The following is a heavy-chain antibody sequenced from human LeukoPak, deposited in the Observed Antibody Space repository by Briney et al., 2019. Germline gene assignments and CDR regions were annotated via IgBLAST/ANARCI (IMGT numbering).Heavy chain of an antibody. J-gene: IGHJ4*02. D-gene: IGHD3-10*01. Sequence: GGTLRLSCAASGFTFSSYSMNWVRQAPGKGLEWVSSISSSSSSINNADSVNGRFTISRDNTKKSLYLQMNSLRAEDTAVYYCASGYGSGRLNVLFDYWGQGTLVTVSS. CDR2: ISSSSSSI. CDR3: ASGYGSGRLNVLFDY. CDR1: GFTFSSYS. V-gene: IGHV3-21*01.